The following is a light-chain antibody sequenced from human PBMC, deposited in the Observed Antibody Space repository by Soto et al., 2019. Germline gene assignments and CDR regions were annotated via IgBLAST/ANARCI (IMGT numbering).Light chain of an antibody. CDR2: KAS. J-gene: IGKJ1*01. CDR1: QSISSW. V-gene: IGKV1-5*03. CDR3: QQYNSYSTWM. Sequence: DSQITQSPSTLSASVGERVTMTCRAIQSISSWLAWYQQKPGKATKLLIYKASTLQSGVPSRFSGSGSGTEFTLTISRLQPDDFATYYCQQYNSYSTWMFGQGTNADIK.